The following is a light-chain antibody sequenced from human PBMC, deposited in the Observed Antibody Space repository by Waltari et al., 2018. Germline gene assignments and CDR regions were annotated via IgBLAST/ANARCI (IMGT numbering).Light chain of an antibody. V-gene: IGLV1-47*01. Sequence: QSVLTQPPSASGPPGPRVTISCSGSSSTIGSNYVYWYQQLPGTAPKLLIYRSNQRPSGVPDRFSGSKSGTSASLAISGLRSEDEADYYCAAWDDNLSGGVFGGGTKLTVL. CDR3: AAWDDNLSGGV. CDR2: RSN. J-gene: IGLJ3*02. CDR1: SSTIGSNY.